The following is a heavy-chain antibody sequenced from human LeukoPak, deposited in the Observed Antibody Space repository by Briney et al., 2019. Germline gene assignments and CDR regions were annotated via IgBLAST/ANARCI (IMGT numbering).Heavy chain of an antibody. Sequence: SVKVSCKASGGTFSSYAISWVRQAPGQGLEWMGRIIPILGIANYAQKFQGRVTITADKSTSTAYMELSSLRSEDTAVYYCARGSIAVAAWPSATQAHNWFDPWGQGTLVTVSS. CDR1: GGTFSSYA. J-gene: IGHJ5*02. CDR3: ARGSIAVAAWPSATQAHNWFDP. CDR2: IIPILGIA. D-gene: IGHD6-19*01. V-gene: IGHV1-69*04.